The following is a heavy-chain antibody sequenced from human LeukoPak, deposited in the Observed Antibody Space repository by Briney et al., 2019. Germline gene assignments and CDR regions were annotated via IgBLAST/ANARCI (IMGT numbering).Heavy chain of an antibody. CDR1: GFTFSSYG. V-gene: IGHV3-30*02. Sequence: GGFLRLSCAASGFTFSSYGMHWVRQAPGKGLEWVAFIRYDGSNKYNADSVKGRVTISRDNSKNTLYLQMNSLRAEDTALYYCAKGSIGYSHGYTDYWGQGTLVTVSS. D-gene: IGHD5-18*01. CDR2: IRYDGSNK. CDR3: AKGSIGYSHGYTDY. J-gene: IGHJ4*02.